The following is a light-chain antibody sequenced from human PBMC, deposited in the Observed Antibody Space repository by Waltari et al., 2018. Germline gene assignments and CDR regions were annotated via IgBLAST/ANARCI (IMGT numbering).Light chain of an antibody. CDR2: QDR. CDR3: QAWDNSTAV. Sequence: SYELTQPPSVSVSPGQTASITCSGNQLGDKYACWYHQKPGQSPVLVIYQDRKRPSGIPERCSGSNSGNTATLTISGTQAMDEADYYCQAWDNSTAVFGGGTKLTVL. J-gene: IGLJ2*01. V-gene: IGLV3-1*01. CDR1: QLGDKY.